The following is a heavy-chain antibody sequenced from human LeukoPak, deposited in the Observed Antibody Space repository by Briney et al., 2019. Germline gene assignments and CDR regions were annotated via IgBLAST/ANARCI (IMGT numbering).Heavy chain of an antibody. CDR1: GYTFTSYD. V-gene: IGHV1-8*01. Sequence: ASVKVSCKASGYTFTSYDINWARQATGQGLEWMGWMNPNSGNTGYAQKFQGRVTMTRNTSISTAYMELSSLRSEDTAVYYCARKVEGYCSSTSCYAYYYYGMDVWGQGTTVTVSS. CDR3: ARKVEGYCSSTSCYAYYYYGMDV. J-gene: IGHJ6*02. CDR2: MNPNSGNT. D-gene: IGHD2-2*01.